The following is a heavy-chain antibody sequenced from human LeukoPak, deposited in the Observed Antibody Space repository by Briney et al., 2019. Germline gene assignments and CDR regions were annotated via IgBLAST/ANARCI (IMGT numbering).Heavy chain of an antibody. D-gene: IGHD1-26*01. CDR3: ARLASGSYGPLTPFDY. CDR2: IYYSGST. Sequence: PSETLSLTCTVSGASISNYYWSWIRQPPGKGLEWIGDIYYSGSTNYNPSLKSRVTISVDTSKNQFSLRLSSVTAADTAVYYSARLASGSYGPLTPFDYWGQGTLVTVSS. J-gene: IGHJ4*02. V-gene: IGHV4-59*08. CDR1: GASISNYY.